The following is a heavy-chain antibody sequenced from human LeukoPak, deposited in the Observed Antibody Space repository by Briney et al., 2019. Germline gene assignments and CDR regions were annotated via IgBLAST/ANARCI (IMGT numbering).Heavy chain of an antibody. J-gene: IGHJ5*02. V-gene: IGHV5-51*01. Sequence: GESLKISCKGSGYSLTSYWIGWVRQMPGKGLEWMGIIYPGDSDTRYSPSFQGQVTISADKSISTAYLQWSSLTASDTAIYYCARGGSYDDNWFDPWGQGTLVTVSS. CDR2: IYPGDSDT. CDR1: GYSLTSYW. D-gene: IGHD1-26*01. CDR3: ARGGSYDDNWFDP.